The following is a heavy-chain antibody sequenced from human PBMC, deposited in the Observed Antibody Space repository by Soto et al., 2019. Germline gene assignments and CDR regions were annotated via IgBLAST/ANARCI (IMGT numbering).Heavy chain of an antibody. D-gene: IGHD1-1*01. CDR2: ISAHNGNT. Sequence: QVHLVQSGAEGKKPGASVKVSCKGSGYAFPTYGITWVRQAPGQGLEWMGWISAHNGNTNYAQKLQGRVTVTRDTSTSTAYMELRSLRSDDTAVYYCARGRYGDYWGQGALVTVSS. CDR3: ARGRYGDY. CDR1: GYAFPTYG. V-gene: IGHV1-18*01. J-gene: IGHJ4*02.